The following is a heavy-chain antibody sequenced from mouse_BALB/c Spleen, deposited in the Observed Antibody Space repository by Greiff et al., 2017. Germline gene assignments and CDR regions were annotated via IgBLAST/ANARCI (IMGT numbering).Heavy chain of an antibody. CDR2: ILPGSGST. V-gene: IGHV1-9*01. CDR1: GYTFSSYW. CDR3: ARGLYDYDGGMDY. Sequence: VQLQQSGAELMKPGASVKISCKATGYTFSSYWIEWVKQRPGHGLEWIGEILPGSGSTNYNEKFKGKATFTADTSSNTAYMQLSSLTSEDSAVYYCARGLYDYDGGMDYWGQGTSVTVSS. J-gene: IGHJ4*01. D-gene: IGHD2-4*01.